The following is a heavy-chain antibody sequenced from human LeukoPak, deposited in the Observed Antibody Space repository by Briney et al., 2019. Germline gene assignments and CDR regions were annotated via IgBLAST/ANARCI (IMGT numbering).Heavy chain of an antibody. D-gene: IGHD6-19*01. CDR3: AKGPSSGWYYFDY. CDR1: GFTFSSYA. J-gene: IGHJ4*02. V-gene: IGHV3-23*01. CDR2: ISGSGGST. Sequence: GGSLRLSCAASGFTFSSYAMSWVRQAPGKELEWVSAISGSGGSTYYADSVKGRFTISRDNSKNTLYLQMNSLRAEDTAVYYCAKGPSSGWYYFDYWGQGTLVTVSS.